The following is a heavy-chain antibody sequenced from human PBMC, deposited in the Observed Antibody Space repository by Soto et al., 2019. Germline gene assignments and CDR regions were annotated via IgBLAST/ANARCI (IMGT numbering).Heavy chain of an antibody. Sequence: EVQLLESGGGLVQPGGSLRLSCAASGFTFSSDAMSWVRQAPGKGLEWVSAISGSGGSTYYADSVKDRFTISRDSSTSTLYLPMNSWRGEDMAVYYCAQDMVRGVIPPIVDYWGKVPLVIVSS. CDR3: AQDMVRGVIPPIVDY. D-gene: IGHD3-10*01. J-gene: IGHJ4*02. V-gene: IGHV3-23*01. CDR2: ISGSGGST. CDR1: GFTFSSDA.